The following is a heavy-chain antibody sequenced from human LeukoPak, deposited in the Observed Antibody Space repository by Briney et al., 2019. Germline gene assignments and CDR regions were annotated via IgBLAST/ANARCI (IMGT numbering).Heavy chain of an antibody. Sequence: GGSLRLSCAASGLTFNNYGMGWVRQAPGKGLEWVSTISGNGDSTHYADSVKGRFTISRDNSKNTLYLQMNSLRAEDTAVYYCAKDELLWFGELFYAFDIWGQGTMVTVSS. CDR3: AKDELLWFGELFYAFDI. J-gene: IGHJ3*02. D-gene: IGHD3-10*01. V-gene: IGHV3-23*01. CDR1: GLTFNNYG. CDR2: ISGNGDST.